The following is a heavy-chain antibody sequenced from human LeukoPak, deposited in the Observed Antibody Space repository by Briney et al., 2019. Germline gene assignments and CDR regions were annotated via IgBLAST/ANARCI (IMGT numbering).Heavy chain of an antibody. CDR1: GFTFSSYA. CDR2: ISGSGGST. V-gene: IGHV3-23*01. Sequence: GGSLRLSCAASGFTFSSYAMSWVRQAPGEGLEWVSAISGSGGSTYYADSVKGRFTISRDNSKSTLYLQMNSLRAEDTAVYYCAKDRGLFWFDPWGQGTLVTVSS. CDR3: AKDRGLFWFDP. J-gene: IGHJ5*02. D-gene: IGHD3-10*01.